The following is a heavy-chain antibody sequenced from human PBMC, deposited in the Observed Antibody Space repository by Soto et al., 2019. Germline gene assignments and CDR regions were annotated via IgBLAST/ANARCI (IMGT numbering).Heavy chain of an antibody. CDR2: IYYNETA. CDR1: GASVTSGDFY. D-gene: IGHD3-10*01. Sequence: QVQLQEPGPRLVSPSETLSLTCTVSGASVTSGDFYWSWIRQPPGKGLEWSGYIYYNETAYYTPSLKRRTAISVVTSKNHFTLTLTSVTDADTAIYYCGALLAGGWGQGSLVTVSS. CDR3: GALLAGG. V-gene: IGHV4-30-4*01. J-gene: IGHJ4*02.